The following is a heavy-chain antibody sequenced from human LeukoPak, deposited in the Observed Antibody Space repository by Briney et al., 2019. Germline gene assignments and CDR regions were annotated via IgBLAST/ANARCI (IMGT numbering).Heavy chain of an antibody. Sequence: SETLSLTCTVSGVSINTYFWSWIRQPPGKELEWIGYVYYNGITNYNPSLKSRVSISLDTSRNQFSPRLNSVTAAETAVYYCASQLGGTTFHWGQGTLVTVSS. CDR1: GVSINTYF. CDR2: VYYNGIT. V-gene: IGHV4-59*01. CDR3: ASQLGGTTFH. D-gene: IGHD1/OR15-1a*01. J-gene: IGHJ4*02.